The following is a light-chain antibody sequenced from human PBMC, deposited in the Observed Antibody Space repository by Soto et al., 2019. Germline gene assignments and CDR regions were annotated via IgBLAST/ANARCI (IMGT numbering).Light chain of an antibody. Sequence: EIVLTQSPGTLSLSPGERATLSCRASQRVSSSYLAWYQQKPGQAPRLLIYGASSRATGIPDRFSVSGSGTDFTLTISRLEPEDFAVYYCQQRSNWPITFGQGTRLEIK. CDR2: GAS. V-gene: IGKV3D-20*02. CDR1: QRVSSSY. CDR3: QQRSNWPIT. J-gene: IGKJ5*01.